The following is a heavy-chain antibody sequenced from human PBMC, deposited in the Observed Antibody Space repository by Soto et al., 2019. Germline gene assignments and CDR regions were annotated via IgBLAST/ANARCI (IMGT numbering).Heavy chain of an antibody. V-gene: IGHV1-3*01. Sequence: ASVKVSCKASGYTFTSYAMHWVRQAPGQRLEWMGWINAGNGNTKYSQKFQGRVTITRDTSASTAYMELSSLRSEDTAVYFCARLVGRARISYSIDFWGQAAMVTVSS. D-gene: IGHD2-21*01. CDR1: GYTFTSYA. CDR3: ARLVGRARISYSIDF. J-gene: IGHJ4*02. CDR2: INAGNGNT.